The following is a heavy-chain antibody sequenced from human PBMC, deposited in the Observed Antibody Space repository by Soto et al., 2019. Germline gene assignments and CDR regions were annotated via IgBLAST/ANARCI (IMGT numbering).Heavy chain of an antibody. CDR1: GFTFGDYA. Sequence: PGGSLRLSCTGSGFTFGDYAMSWFRQAPGKGLEWVGFIRSKAYGGTTEYAASVKGRFTISRDDSKSIAYLQMNSLKTEDTAVYYCTRGAWNDYIYYYYYGMDVWGQGTTVTVSS. V-gene: IGHV3-49*03. D-gene: IGHD1-1*01. CDR3: TRGAWNDYIYYYYYGMDV. CDR2: IRSKAYGGTT. J-gene: IGHJ6*02.